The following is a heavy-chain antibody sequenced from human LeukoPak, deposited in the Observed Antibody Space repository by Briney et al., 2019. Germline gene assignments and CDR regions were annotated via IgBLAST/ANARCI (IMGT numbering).Heavy chain of an antibody. D-gene: IGHD2-15*01. J-gene: IGHJ6*02. CDR3: ARGLGRYYYYYGMDV. Sequence: SETLSLTCAVYGGSFSCYYWSWIRQPPGKGLEWIGEINHSGSTNYNPSLKSRVTISVDTSKNQFSLKLSSVTAADTAVYYCARGLGRYYYYYGMDVWGQGTTVTVSS. CDR1: GGSFSCYY. V-gene: IGHV4-34*01. CDR2: INHSGST.